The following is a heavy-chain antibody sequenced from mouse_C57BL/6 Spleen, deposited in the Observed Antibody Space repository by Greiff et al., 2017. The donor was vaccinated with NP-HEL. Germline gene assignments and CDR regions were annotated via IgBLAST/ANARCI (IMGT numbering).Heavy chain of an antibody. J-gene: IGHJ4*01. D-gene: IGHD2-5*01. CDR1: GFTFSDYY. CDR2: ISNGGGST. CDR3: ARRYSSRYAMDY. V-gene: IGHV5-12*01. Sequence: EVQLQESGGGLVQPGGSLKLSCAASGFTFSDYYMYWVRQTPEKRLEWVAYISNGGGSTYYPDTVKGRFTISRDNAKNTLYLQMSRLKSEDTAMYYCARRYSSRYAMDYWGQGTSVTVSS.